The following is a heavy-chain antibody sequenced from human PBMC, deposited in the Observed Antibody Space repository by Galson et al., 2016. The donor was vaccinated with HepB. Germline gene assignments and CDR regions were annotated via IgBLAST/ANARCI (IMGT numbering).Heavy chain of an antibody. CDR2: ISGSGDT. J-gene: IGHJ4*02. Sequence: SLRLSCAASGFAFSTYAMSRVRQAPGKGLEWVSGISGSGDTKFADSVKGRFTISSDNSKTTLYLQMNSLRVEDTAVYYCAKISVQYSYHYWGFDYWGQGTLVTVSS. CDR3: AKISVQYSYHYWGFDY. V-gene: IGHV3-23*01. CDR1: GFAFSTYA. D-gene: IGHD5-18*01.